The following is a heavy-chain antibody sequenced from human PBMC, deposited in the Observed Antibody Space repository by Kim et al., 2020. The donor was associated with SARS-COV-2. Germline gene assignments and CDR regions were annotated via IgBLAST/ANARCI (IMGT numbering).Heavy chain of an antibody. J-gene: IGHJ4*02. CDR1: GFTFSSYA. D-gene: IGHD3-22*01. Sequence: GGSLRLSCAASGFTFSSYAMHWVRQAPGKGLEWVAVISYDGSNKYYADSVKGRFTISRDNSKNTLYLQMNSLRAEDTAVYYCARDYDSSGYYYPYYWGQG. CDR2: ISYDGSNK. V-gene: IGHV3-30*04. CDR3: ARDYDSSGYYYPYY.